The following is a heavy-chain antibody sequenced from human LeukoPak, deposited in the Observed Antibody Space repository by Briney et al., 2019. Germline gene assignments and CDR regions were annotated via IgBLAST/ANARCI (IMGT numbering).Heavy chain of an antibody. V-gene: IGHV3-9*01. D-gene: IGHD5-18*01. Sequence: SGGSLRLSCAASGFTFYDYAMHWVRQAPGKGLEWVSGISWNSGSIGYADSVKGRFTISRDNAKNSLYLQMNSPRAEDTALYYCARTPRGYSYGYYFDYWGQGTLVTVSS. J-gene: IGHJ4*02. CDR2: ISWNSGSI. CDR1: GFTFYDYA. CDR3: ARTPRGYSYGYYFDY.